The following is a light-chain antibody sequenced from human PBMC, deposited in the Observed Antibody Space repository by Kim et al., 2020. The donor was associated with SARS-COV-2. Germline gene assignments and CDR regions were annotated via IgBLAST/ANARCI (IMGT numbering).Light chain of an antibody. Sequence: GQAVTISCTETTRDVGGYNYVSWYQQHPGKAPKLMIYEVSKRPSGVPDRFSGSKSGNTASLTVSGLQAEDEADYYCSSYAGSNNLVFGGGTQLTVL. CDR2: EVS. J-gene: IGLJ2*01. CDR1: TRDVGGYNY. CDR3: SSYAGSNNLV. V-gene: IGLV2-8*01.